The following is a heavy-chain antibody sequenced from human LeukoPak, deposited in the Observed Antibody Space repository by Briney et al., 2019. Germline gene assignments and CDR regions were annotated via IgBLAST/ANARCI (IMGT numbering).Heavy chain of an antibody. CDR2: ISSGGSPI. Sequence: GGSLRLSCAASGFTFSGYYMSWIRQAPGKGLEWVSYISSGGSPIYYADSVKGRFTISRDNAKDTLYLQMNSLRVEDTAVYHCAKDPSLRVTADFWGQGTLVTVSS. D-gene: IGHD2-21*02. J-gene: IGHJ4*02. CDR1: GFTFSGYY. CDR3: AKDPSLRVTADF. V-gene: IGHV3-11*04.